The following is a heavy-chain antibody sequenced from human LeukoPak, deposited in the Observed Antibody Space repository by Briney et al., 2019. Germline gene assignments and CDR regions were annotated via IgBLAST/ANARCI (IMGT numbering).Heavy chain of an antibody. CDR3: ARGQGMQLWPHLANYYYYGMDV. D-gene: IGHD5-18*01. J-gene: IGHJ6*02. Sequence: PGGSLRLSCAASGFTFSSYAMHWVRQAPGKGLEWVAVISYDGSNKYYADSVKGRFTISRDNSKNTLYLQMNSLRAEDTAVYYCARGQGMQLWPHLANYYYYGMDVWGQGTTVTVSS. CDR2: ISYDGSNK. V-gene: IGHV3-30-3*01. CDR1: GFTFSSYA.